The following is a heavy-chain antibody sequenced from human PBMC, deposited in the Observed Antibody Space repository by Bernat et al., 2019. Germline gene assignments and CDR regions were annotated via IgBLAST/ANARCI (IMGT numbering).Heavy chain of an antibody. D-gene: IGHD6-13*01. J-gene: IGHJ2*01. Sequence: EVQLVESGGGLVQPGGSLRLSCAASGFTFSSYEMNWVRQAPGKGLEWVSYISSSGSTIYYADSVKGRFTISRDNAKNSLYLQMNSLRAEDTAVYYCARAGESSWYSKYYGGRSYWYFDLWGRGTLVTVSS. V-gene: IGHV3-48*03. CDR1: GFTFSSYE. CDR3: ARAGESSWYSKYYGGRSYWYFDL. CDR2: ISSSGSTI.